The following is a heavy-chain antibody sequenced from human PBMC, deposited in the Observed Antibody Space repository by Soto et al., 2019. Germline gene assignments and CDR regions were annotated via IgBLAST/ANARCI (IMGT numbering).Heavy chain of an antibody. CDR1: GFTFSSYA. V-gene: IGHV3-23*01. CDR3: AKNGCSGGSCYPRRALFDY. D-gene: IGHD2-15*01. J-gene: IGHJ4*02. Sequence: PGGSLRLSCAASGFTFSSYAMSWVRQAPGKGLEWVSAISGSGGSTYYADSVKGRFTISRDNSKNTLYLQMNSLRAEDTAVYYCAKNGCSGGSCYPRRALFDYWGQGTLVTVYS. CDR2: ISGSGGST.